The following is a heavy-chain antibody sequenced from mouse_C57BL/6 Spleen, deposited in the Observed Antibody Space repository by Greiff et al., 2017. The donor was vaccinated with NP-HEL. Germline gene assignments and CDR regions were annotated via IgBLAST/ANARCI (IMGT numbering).Heavy chain of an antibody. CDR2: ISSGGSYT. Sequence: DVMLVESGGDLVKPGGSLKLSCAASGFTFSSYGMSWVRQTPDKRLEWVATISSGGSYTYYPDSVKGRFTISRDNAKNTLYLQMSSLKSEDTAMYYCARVKDSSGYLAWFAYWGQGTLVTVSA. CDR1: GFTFSSYG. V-gene: IGHV5-6*02. J-gene: IGHJ3*01. D-gene: IGHD3-2*02. CDR3: ARVKDSSGYLAWFAY.